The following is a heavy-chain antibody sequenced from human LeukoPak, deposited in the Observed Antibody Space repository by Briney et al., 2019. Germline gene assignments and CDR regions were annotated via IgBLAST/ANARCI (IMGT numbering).Heavy chain of an antibody. CDR3: ARAYYYDSSGYYPDPFDY. J-gene: IGHJ4*02. D-gene: IGHD3-22*01. CDR2: ISSSSSYI. CDR1: GFTFSSYS. Sequence: GGSPRLSCAASGFTFSSYSMNWVRQAPGKGLEWVSSISSSSSYIYYADSVKGRFTISRDNAKNSLYLQMNSLRAEDTAVYYCARAYYYDSSGYYPDPFDYWGQGTLVTVSS. V-gene: IGHV3-21*01.